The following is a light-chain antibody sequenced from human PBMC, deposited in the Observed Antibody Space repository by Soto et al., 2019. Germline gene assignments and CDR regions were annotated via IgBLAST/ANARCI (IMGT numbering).Light chain of an antibody. V-gene: IGKV3-11*01. CDR3: QQRSNWPPIT. CDR2: DAS. Sequence: EIVLTQSPATLSLSPGERATLSCRASQSVSSYLAWYQHKPGQAPRLLIYDASNRATGIPARFSGSGYGKDFTLTISSLEPEDFAIYYCQQRSNWPPITFGQGTKLEIK. CDR1: QSVSSY. J-gene: IGKJ2*01.